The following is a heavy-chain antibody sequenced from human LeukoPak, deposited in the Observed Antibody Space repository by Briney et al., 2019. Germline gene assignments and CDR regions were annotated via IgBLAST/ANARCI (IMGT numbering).Heavy chain of an antibody. CDR1: GGTFSSYA. J-gene: IGHJ4*02. V-gene: IGHV1-69*05. CDR2: IIPIFGTA. CDR3: ATTKQQLVQWGEYY. Sequence: SVKVSCKASGGTFSSYAISWVRQAPGQGLEWMGRIIPIFGTANYAQKFQGRVTVTTDESTSTAYMELSSLRSEDTAVYYCATTKQQLVQWGEYYWGQGTLVTVPS. D-gene: IGHD6-13*01.